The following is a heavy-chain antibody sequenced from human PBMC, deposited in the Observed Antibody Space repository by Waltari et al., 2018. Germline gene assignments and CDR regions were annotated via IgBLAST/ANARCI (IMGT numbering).Heavy chain of an antibody. V-gene: IGHV3-9*01. Sequence: EVQLVESGGGLVQPGRSLRLSGAASGFTFDDYALHWVRPAPGKGLEWVSGISWNSGSIGYADSVKGRFTISRDNAKNSLYLQMNSLRAEDTALYYCAKGGRDGYNWQAFDIWGQGTMVTVSS. D-gene: IGHD5-12*01. CDR2: ISWNSGSI. J-gene: IGHJ3*02. CDR3: AKGGRDGYNWQAFDI. CDR1: GFTFDDYA.